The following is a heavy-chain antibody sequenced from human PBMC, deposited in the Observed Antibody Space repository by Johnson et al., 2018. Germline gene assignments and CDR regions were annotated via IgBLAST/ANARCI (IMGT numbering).Heavy chain of an antibody. CDR1: GFTFSSYS. V-gene: IGHV3-21*01. CDR3: ARVEGNYYESSGYPFDAFDI. J-gene: IGHJ3*02. Sequence: VQLVQSGGGLVKPGGSLRLSCAASGFTFSSYSMNWVRQAPGKGLEWVSSISSSSTYIYSTDSVQGRFAISRDNAQNSLYLQMNSLRDEDTAVDYCARVEGNYYESSGYPFDAFDIWGQGTTVTVSS. D-gene: IGHD3-22*01. CDR2: ISSSSTYI.